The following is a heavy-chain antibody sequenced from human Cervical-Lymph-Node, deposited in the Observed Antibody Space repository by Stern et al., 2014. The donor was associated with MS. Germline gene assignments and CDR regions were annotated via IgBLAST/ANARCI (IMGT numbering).Heavy chain of an antibody. J-gene: IGHJ4*02. V-gene: IGHV3-33*01. CDR2: IWYDGSKT. Sequence: VQLVESGGGVVQPGRSLRLSCAASGFVFSSFGMHWVRQAPGKGLEWVSVIWYDGSKTYYVDSVKGRFIVSRDNSKNTLYLQMNSLRDEDTAVYYCARGGRSFSIDYWGQGTLVTVSS. CDR3: ARGGRSFSIDY. D-gene: IGHD1-26*01. CDR1: GFVFSSFG.